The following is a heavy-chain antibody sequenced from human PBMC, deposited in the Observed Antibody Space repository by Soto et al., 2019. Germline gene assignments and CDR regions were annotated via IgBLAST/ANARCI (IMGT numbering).Heavy chain of an antibody. CDR2: ISYDGSNK. D-gene: IGHD5-12*01. Sequence: QVQLVESGGGVVQPGRSLRLSCAASGFTFSSYGMHWVRQAPGKGLEWVAVISYDGSNKYYADSVKGRFTISRDNSKNTLYLQMNSLRAEDTAVYYCAKDEKRWLQPSPFDYWGQGTLVTVSS. J-gene: IGHJ4*02. CDR1: GFTFSSYG. CDR3: AKDEKRWLQPSPFDY. V-gene: IGHV3-30*18.